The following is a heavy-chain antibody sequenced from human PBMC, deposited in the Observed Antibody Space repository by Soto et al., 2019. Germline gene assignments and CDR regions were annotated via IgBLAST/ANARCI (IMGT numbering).Heavy chain of an antibody. V-gene: IGHV3-74*01. CDR3: AGASGGKFDF. D-gene: IGHD3-10*01. J-gene: IGHJ5*01. CDR1: GFSFSSYG. Sequence: EVQLVESGGGLVQPGGSLRLSCAASGFSFSSYGMHWVRQAPGTGLVWVSRVDADGSGTTYAGSVKGRFSISRDNAKNTVSLQMNNLRAEHTAVYYCAGASGGKFDFWGLGVLVTVSS. CDR2: VDADGSGT.